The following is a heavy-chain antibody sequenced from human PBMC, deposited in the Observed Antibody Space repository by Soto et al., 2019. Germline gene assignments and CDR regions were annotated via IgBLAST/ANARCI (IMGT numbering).Heavy chain of an antibody. CDR1: GGSTRSYY. V-gene: IGHV4-59*08. CDR3: ARLWSPRSWFDP. CDR2: MHNSGST. J-gene: IGHJ5*02. D-gene: IGHD2-8*02. Sequence: SLTCTVSGGSTRSYYWSWIRQPPGKGLEWVAYMHNSGSTNYNPSLKSRVTISVDTSENQFSLKLRSVIAADTAVYYCARLWSPRSWFDPWGQGTLVTVSS.